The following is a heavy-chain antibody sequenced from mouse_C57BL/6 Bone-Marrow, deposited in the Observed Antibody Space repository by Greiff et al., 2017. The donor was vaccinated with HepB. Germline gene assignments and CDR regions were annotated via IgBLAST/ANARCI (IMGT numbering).Heavy chain of an antibody. J-gene: IGHJ3*01. CDR1: GYTFTSYG. CDR2: IYPRSGNT. Sequence: QVQLQQSGAELARPGASVKLSCKASGYTFTSYGISWVKQSTGQGLEWIGEIYPRSGNTYYNEKFKGKATLTADKSSSTAYMELRSLTSEDSAVYFCARWGHHYYGSSPAWFAYWGQGTLVTVSA. V-gene: IGHV1-81*01. D-gene: IGHD1-1*01. CDR3: ARWGHHYYGSSPAWFAY.